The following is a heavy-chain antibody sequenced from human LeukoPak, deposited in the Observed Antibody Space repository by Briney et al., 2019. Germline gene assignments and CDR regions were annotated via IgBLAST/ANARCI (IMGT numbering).Heavy chain of an antibody. V-gene: IGHV1-69*05. Sequence: SVEVSCKASGGTFSSYAISWVRQAPGQGLEWMGGIIPIFGTANYAPKFQGRVTITTDESTSTAYMELSSLRSGDTAVYYCANNYYDSSGYYSYWGQGTLVTVSS. CDR1: GGTFSSYA. CDR3: ANNYYDSSGYYSY. J-gene: IGHJ4*02. CDR2: IIPIFGTA. D-gene: IGHD3-22*01.